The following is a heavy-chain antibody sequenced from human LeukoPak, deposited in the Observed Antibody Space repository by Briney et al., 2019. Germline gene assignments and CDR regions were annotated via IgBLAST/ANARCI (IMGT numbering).Heavy chain of an antibody. CDR2: INPNSGGT. V-gene: IGHV1-2*02. J-gene: IGHJ4*02. CDR3: ARVDCSGGSCLTTPFDY. CDR1: GYTFTGYY. D-gene: IGHD2-15*01. Sequence: ASVKLSCKASGYTFTGYYMHWVRQAPGQGLEWMGWINPNSGGTNYAQKFQGRVTMTRDTSISTAYMELSRLRSDDTAVYYCARVDCSGGSCLTTPFDYWGQGTLVTVSS.